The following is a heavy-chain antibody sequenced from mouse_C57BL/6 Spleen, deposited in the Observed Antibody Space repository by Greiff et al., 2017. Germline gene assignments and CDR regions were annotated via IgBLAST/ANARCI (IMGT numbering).Heavy chain of an antibody. CDR3: GRGDYYRSSFWYFDG. D-gene: IGHD1-1*01. J-gene: IGHJ1*03. CDR1: GYTFTSYW. V-gene: IGHV1-52*01. CDR2: IDPSDSET. Sequence: QVQLQQPGAELVRPGSSVKLSCKASGYTFTSYWMHWVKQRPIQGLEWIGNIDPSDSETHYNQKFKDKATLTVDKSSSTAYMQLSSLTSEDSAVYYLGRGDYYRSSFWYFDGWGTGTTVTVSS.